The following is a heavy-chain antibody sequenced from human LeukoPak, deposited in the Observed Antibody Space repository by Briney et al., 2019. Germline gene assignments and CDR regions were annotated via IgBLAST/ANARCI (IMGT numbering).Heavy chain of an antibody. Sequence: GGSLRLSCAASGFTFSSYGMHWVRQAPGKGLEWVAVISYDGSNKYYADSVKGRFTISRDNSKNTLYLQMNSLRAEDTAVYCCAKICDYYDSSGYSDYWGQGTLVTVSS. CDR2: ISYDGSNK. V-gene: IGHV3-30*18. D-gene: IGHD3-22*01. CDR1: GFTFSSYG. J-gene: IGHJ4*02. CDR3: AKICDYYDSSGYSDY.